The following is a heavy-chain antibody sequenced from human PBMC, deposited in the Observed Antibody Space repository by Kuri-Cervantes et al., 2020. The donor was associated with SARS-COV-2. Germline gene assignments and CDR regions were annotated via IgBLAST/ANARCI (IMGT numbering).Heavy chain of an antibody. CDR1: GFTFSSYG. J-gene: IGHJ4*02. D-gene: IGHD2-2*02. CDR3: AKALRAAIPH. CDR2: IRNDGSNK. Sequence: GGPRRPSCAASGFTFSSYGMHWVRQAPGKGLEWVAFIRNDGSNKYYADSVKGRFTISRENSKNTLYLQMNSLRAEDTAVYYCAKALRAAIPHWGQGTLVTVSS. V-gene: IGHV3-30*02.